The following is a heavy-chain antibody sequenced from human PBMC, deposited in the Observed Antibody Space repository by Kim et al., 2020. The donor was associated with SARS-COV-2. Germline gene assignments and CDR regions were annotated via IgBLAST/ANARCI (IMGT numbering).Heavy chain of an antibody. V-gene: IGHV3-21*01. CDR2: INTRGTYI. J-gene: IGHJ4*02. D-gene: IGHD3-10*02. CDR1: GFTFSSYG. CDR3: ARVSELPPVRY. Sequence: GGSLRLSCAGSGFTFSSYGMNWVRQAPGKGLEWVTSINTRGTYITYADSVRGRFTVSRDNARNSLFLQMDNLRDEDTAMYFGARVSELPPVRYWGQGSLVTVSS.